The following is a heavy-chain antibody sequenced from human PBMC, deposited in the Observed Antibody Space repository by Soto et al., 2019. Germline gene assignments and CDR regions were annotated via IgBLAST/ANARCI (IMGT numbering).Heavy chain of an antibody. CDR3: ARGDYDFWSGSPQGMDV. J-gene: IGHJ6*02. V-gene: IGHV1-46*01. D-gene: IGHD3-3*01. Sequence: ASVKVSCKASGYTFTSYYMHWVRQAPGRGLEWMGIINPSGGSTSYAQKFQGRVTMTRDTSTSTVYMELSSLRSEDTAVYYCARGDYDFWSGSPQGMDVWGQGTTVTVSS. CDR1: GYTFTSYY. CDR2: INPSGGST.